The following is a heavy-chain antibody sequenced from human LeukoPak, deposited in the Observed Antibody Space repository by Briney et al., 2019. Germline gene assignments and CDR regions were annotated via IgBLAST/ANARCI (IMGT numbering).Heavy chain of an antibody. CDR2: ISGSGGRI. D-gene: IGHD3-3*01. CDR1: GFTFSSYA. V-gene: IGHV3-23*01. CDR3: ATSITIFGVAFDY. Sequence: PGGSLRLSCAASGFTFSSYAINWVRQAPGKGLEWVSSISGSGGRIYYADSVKGRFTISRDNSNNTLYLQMNSLRAEDTAVYYCATSITIFGVAFDYWGQGTLVTVSS. J-gene: IGHJ4*02.